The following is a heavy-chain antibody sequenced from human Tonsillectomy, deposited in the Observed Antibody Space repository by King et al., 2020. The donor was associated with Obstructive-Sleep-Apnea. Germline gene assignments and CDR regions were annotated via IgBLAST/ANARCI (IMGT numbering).Heavy chain of an antibody. CDR2: IYYSGST. J-gene: IGHJ4*02. CDR1: GGSIRSYY. Sequence: VQLQESGPGLVKPSETLSLTCTVSGGSIRSYYWNWIRQPPGKGLEWIGYIYYSGSTNYNPSLKSRVTISVDTSKNEFSLKLSSVTAADTAVYYCASWGADKYFDYWGQGTLVTVSS. CDR3: ASWGADKYFDY. V-gene: IGHV4-59*01. D-gene: IGHD3-16*01.